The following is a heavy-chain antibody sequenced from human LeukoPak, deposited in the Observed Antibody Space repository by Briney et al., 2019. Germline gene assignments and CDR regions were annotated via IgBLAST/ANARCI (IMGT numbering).Heavy chain of an antibody. D-gene: IGHD3-10*01. Sequence: ASVKVSCKASGYTFTGYYMHWVRQAPGQGLQWMGWMNPNSGNAVYAQKFQGRVTMTRSTSINTAYMELSSLRSEDTAVYYCARGGSRSFDIWGLGTMVTVSS. CDR1: GYTFTGYY. CDR2: MNPNSGNA. J-gene: IGHJ3*02. CDR3: ARGGSRSFDI. V-gene: IGHV1-8*02.